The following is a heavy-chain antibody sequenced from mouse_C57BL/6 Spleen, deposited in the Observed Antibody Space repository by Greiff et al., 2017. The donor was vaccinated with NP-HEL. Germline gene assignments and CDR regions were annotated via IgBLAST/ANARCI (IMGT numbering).Heavy chain of an antibody. D-gene: IGHD1-1*01. J-gene: IGHJ3*01. CDR2: IWSGGST. V-gene: IGHV2-2*01. CDR1: GFSLTSYG. Sequence: QVQLQQSGPGLVQPSQSLTITCTVSGFSLTSYGVHWVRQSPGKGLEWLGVIWSGGSTDYNAAFISRLSISKDNSTSQVFFKMNSLQADDTAIYYCASGSSPSWFADWGQGTLVTVSA. CDR3: ASGSSPSWFAD.